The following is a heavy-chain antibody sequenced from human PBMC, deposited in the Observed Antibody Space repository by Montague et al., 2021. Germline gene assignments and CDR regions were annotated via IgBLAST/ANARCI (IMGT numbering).Heavy chain of an antibody. D-gene: IGHD4-17*01. CDR1: GGSISSTAYY. J-gene: IGHJ4*02. Sequence: TLSLTCAVSGGSISSTAYYWSWIRQHPGKGLEWIGYIYYRGTTYYNPSLSSRVTISVDTSKNQFSLNLNSVTAADTAVYYCARVGATVTASFDFWGQGTLVTVSS. CDR3: ARVGATVTASFDF. V-gene: IGHV4-31*11. CDR2: IYYRGTT.